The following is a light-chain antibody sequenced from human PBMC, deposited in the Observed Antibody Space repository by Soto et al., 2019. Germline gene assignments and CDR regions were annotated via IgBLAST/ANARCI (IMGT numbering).Light chain of an antibody. V-gene: IGLV1-40*01. CDR2: GNS. CDR1: SSNIGAGYD. CDR3: QSYDSSLVV. Sequence: QAVVTQPRSVSGAPGQRVTISCTGSSSNIGAGYDVHWYQQLPGTAPKLLIYGNSNRPSGVPDRFSGSKSGTSASLAITGLQAEDEADYYCQSYDSSLVVFGGGTKLTVL. J-gene: IGLJ2*01.